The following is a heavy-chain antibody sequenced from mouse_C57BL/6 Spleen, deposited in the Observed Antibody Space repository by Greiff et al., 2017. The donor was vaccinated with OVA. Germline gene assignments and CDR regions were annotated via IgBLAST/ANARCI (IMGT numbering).Heavy chain of an antibody. CDR3: ARHGCSSHYYFAY. CDR2: IYPGSGST. J-gene: IGHJ2*01. V-gene: IGHV1-55*01. D-gene: IGHD2-2*01. Sequence: QVQLQQPGAELVKPGASVKMSCKASGYTFTSYWITWVKQRPGQGLEWIGDIYPGSGSTNYNEKFKSKATLTVDTSSSTAYMQLSSLTSEDSSVYYCARHGCSSHYYFAYSGQGTPLSVSS. CDR1: GYTFTSYW.